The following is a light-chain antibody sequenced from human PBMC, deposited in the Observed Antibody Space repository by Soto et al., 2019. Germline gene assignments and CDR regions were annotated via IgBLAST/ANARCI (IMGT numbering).Light chain of an antibody. V-gene: IGKV3-20*01. CDR2: GAS. Sequence: EIVLTQSPGTLSLSPGERATLSCRASQSVSSSYLAWYQQKPGQAPRLLIFGASSRATGIPDRFSGSGSGKDFTLTISSLEPEDFAVYYCHQYGSSPPRTFGQGTQLEIK. CDR1: QSVSSSY. J-gene: IGKJ2*01. CDR3: HQYGSSPPRT.